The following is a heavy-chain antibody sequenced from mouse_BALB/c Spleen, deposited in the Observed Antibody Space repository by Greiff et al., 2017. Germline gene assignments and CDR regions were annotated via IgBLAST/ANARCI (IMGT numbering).Heavy chain of an antibody. CDR3: ARSTRSYFDY. CDR1: GYTFTSYY. J-gene: IGHJ2*01. CDR2: IYPGNVNT. Sequence: QVQLQQSGPELVKPGASVRISCKASGYTFTSYYIHWVKQRPGQGLEWIGWIYPGNVNTKYNEKFKGKATLTADKSSSTAYMQLSSLTSDDSAVYFCARSTRSYFDYWGQGTTLTVSS. D-gene: IGHD2-1*01. V-gene: IGHV1S56*01.